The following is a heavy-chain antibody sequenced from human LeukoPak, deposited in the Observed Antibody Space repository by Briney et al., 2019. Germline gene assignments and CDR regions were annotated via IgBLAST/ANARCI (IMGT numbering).Heavy chain of an antibody. J-gene: IGHJ5*02. V-gene: IGHV4-34*01. Sequence: SETLSLTCGVYGGSFSDYYWSWIRQPPGKGLEWSGEINHSGGTNYNPSLKSRVIISVDTSKNQFSLKLSSVTAADTAVYYCARGIRYTSSWYTYKWVDLWAPGTLVTVSS. CDR1: GGSFSDYY. CDR2: INHSGGT. CDR3: ARGIRYTSSWYTYKWVDL. D-gene: IGHD6-13*01.